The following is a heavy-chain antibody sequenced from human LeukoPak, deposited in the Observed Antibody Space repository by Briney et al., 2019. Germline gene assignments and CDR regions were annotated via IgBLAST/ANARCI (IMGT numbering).Heavy chain of an antibody. CDR2: INPNSGGT. CDR1: GYTFTGYY. V-gene: IGHV1-2*02. J-gene: IGHJ1*01. CDR3: ARGSRAAAAPKEYFQH. D-gene: IGHD6-13*01. Sequence: ASVKVSCKASGYTFTGYYMHWVRQAPGQGLEWMGCINPNSGGTNYAQKFQGRVTMTRDTSISTAYMELSRLRSDDTAVYYCARGSRAAAAPKEYFQHWGQGTLVTVSS.